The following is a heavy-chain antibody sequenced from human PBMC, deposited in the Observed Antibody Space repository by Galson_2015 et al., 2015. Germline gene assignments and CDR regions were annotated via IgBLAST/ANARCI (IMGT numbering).Heavy chain of an antibody. CDR1: GFTFSIFD. Sequence: SLRLSCATSGFTFSIFDMTWVRQAPGKGLEWVSYISTSGTISYADSVKGRFTISRDNAKNSLYLQMNSLRAEDTAVYYCARTNDGWPLDYWGQGTLVTVSS. D-gene: IGHD2-15*01. V-gene: IGHV3-48*03. CDR2: ISTSGTI. CDR3: ARTNDGWPLDY. J-gene: IGHJ4*02.